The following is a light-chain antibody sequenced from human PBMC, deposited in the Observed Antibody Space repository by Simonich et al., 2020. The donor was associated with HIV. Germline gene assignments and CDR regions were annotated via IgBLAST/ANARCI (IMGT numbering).Light chain of an antibody. J-gene: IGKJ2*01. CDR3: MQVLQTPYT. V-gene: IGKV2-28*01. CDR1: QSLLYSNGYNY. Sequence: DIVMTQSPLSLPVTPGEPASISCRCSQSLLYSNGYNYLDWYLQKPGQSPQLLLYLGSTRASGVPDRFSGSGSGTDFTLKISRVEAEDVGVYYCMQVLQTPYTFGQGTKLEIK. CDR2: LGS.